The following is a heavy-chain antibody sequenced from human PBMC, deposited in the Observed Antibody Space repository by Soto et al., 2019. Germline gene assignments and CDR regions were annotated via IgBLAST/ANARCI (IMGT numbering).Heavy chain of an antibody. CDR1: GDSITSCSYF. V-gene: IGHV4-61*01. CDR3: ARTINSGLPGNGMDV. J-gene: IGHJ6*02. Sequence: SETLSLTCTVSGDSITSCSYFWSWIRQPPGKGMEWIGNSYYRGYYSGSTNHNPSLKSRVTVSVDTSKNQFSMKLRSVNTADTAVYYCARTINSGLPGNGMDVWGQGTTVTVSS. CDR2: SYYRGYYSGST.